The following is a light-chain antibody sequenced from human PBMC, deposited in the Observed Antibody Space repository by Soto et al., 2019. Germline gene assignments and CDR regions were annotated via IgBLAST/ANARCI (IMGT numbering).Light chain of an antibody. Sequence: EILMTQSPATLSVSPGERATLSCRASHRVNTYLAWYQQRLGQAPRLLIYGASTRATGIPARFSGSGSGTEFTLTISSLQSEDFAVYYCQQYNNWPLTFGGGTKVDIK. CDR1: HRVNTY. V-gene: IGKV3-15*01. J-gene: IGKJ4*01. CDR3: QQYNNWPLT. CDR2: GAS.